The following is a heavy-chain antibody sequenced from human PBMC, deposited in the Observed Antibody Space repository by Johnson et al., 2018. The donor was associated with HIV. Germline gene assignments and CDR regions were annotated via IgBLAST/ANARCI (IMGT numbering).Heavy chain of an antibody. D-gene: IGHD3-22*01. V-gene: IGHV3-30*03. CDR3: ARVTMIVVVMQAFDI. J-gene: IGHJ3*02. CDR1: GFTFSSYG. Sequence: QVQLVESGGGLVQPGGSLRLSCAASGFTFSSYGMHWVRQAPGKGLEWVAVISYDGSNKYYADSVKGRFTISRDNSKNTLYLQMNRLRAEDTAVYYCARVTMIVVVMQAFDIWGQGTMVTVSS. CDR2: ISYDGSNK.